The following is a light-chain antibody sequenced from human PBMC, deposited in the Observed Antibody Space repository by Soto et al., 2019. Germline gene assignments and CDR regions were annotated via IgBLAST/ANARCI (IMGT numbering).Light chain of an antibody. CDR2: RNN. J-gene: IGLJ3*02. CDR1: SSNIGSNY. V-gene: IGLV1-47*01. Sequence: QSVLTQPPSASGTPGQRVTISCSGSSSNIGSNYVYWYQQLPGTAPKLLTYRNNLRPSGVPDRFSGSKSGTSASVAISGLRSEDEADYYCAAWDDSLSGWVFGGGTKLTVL. CDR3: AAWDDSLSGWV.